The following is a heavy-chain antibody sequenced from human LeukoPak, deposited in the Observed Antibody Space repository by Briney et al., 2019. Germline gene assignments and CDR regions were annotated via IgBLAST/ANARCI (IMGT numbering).Heavy chain of an antibody. CDR1: GGSISSYY. D-gene: IGHD3-22*01. CDR2: IYYSGST. J-gene: IGHJ3*02. CDR3: ARGLQNGYYDSSVVAFDI. V-gene: IGHV4-59*01. Sequence: SESQSLTCTVSGGSISSYYWSWIRQPPGKGLEWIGYIYYSGSTNYNPSLKSRVTISVDTSKNQFSLKLSSVTAADTAVYYCARGLQNGYYDSSVVAFDIWGQGRMVTVSS.